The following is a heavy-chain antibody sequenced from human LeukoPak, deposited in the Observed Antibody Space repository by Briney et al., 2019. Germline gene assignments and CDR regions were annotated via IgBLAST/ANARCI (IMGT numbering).Heavy chain of an antibody. CDR2: FYPGDSDT. V-gene: IGHV5-51*01. J-gene: IGHJ6*03. CDR1: GYSFTSYW. Sequence: GESLKISCKGSGYSFTSYWIGWVRQMPGKGLEWMGIFYPGDSDTRYSPSFQGQVTLSADKSISTAYLQWSSLKASDSAMYYCARHKGKIAVAGYYYYMDVWGKGTTVTVSS. D-gene: IGHD6-19*01. CDR3: ARHKGKIAVAGYYYYMDV.